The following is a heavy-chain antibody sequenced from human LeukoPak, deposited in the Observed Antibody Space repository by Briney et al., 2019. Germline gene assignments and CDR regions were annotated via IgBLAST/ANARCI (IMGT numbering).Heavy chain of an antibody. CDR1: GGSISSYY. CDR2: LSKSGNT. CDR3: ARARYVNSFYAFDI. D-gene: IGHD3-9*01. Sequence: TASETLSLTCTVSGGSISSYYWSWIRLPPGKGLEWIGYLSKSGNTNYSPSLKSRVTIFGDTSKNQFFLKLSSVTAADTAVYYCARARYVNSFYAFDIWGQGTLVTVSP. J-gene: IGHJ3*02. V-gene: IGHV4-59*01.